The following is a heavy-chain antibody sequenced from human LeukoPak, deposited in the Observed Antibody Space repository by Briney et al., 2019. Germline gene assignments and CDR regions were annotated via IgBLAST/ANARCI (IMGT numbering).Heavy chain of an antibody. Sequence: PSETLSLTCTVSGGSISSSSYYWGWIRQPPGKGLEWIGSIYYSGSTYYNPSLKSRVTISVDTSKNQFSLKLSSVTAADTAVYYCARDVRDYYDTRGFDYWGQGTLVTVSS. CDR2: IYYSGST. CDR1: GGSISSSSYY. V-gene: IGHV4-39*07. CDR3: ARDVRDYYDTRGFDY. D-gene: IGHD3-22*01. J-gene: IGHJ4*02.